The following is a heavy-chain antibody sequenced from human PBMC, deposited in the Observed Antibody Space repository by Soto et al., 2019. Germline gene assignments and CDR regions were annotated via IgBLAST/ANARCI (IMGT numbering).Heavy chain of an antibody. J-gene: IGHJ4*02. Sequence: LRLSCAASGFTFSSYVMHWVRQAPGKGLEWVAVIWYDGSNKYYADSVKGRFTISRDNSKNTMYLQMNSLRAEDTAVYYCARAGGGSSFDYWGQGTLVTVSS. CDR3: ARAGGGSSFDY. CDR1: GFTFSSYV. D-gene: IGHD3-16*01. CDR2: IWYDGSNK. V-gene: IGHV3-33*01.